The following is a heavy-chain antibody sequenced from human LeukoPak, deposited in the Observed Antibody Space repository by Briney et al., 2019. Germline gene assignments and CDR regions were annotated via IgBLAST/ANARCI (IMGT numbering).Heavy chain of an antibody. V-gene: IGHV4-28*03. CDR2: IYHSGTT. CDR1: GYSITSSSW. D-gene: IGHD1-26*01. Sequence: SETLSLTCAVSGYSITSSSWWGWIRQPPGKGLEWIGYIYHSGTTYYNPSLQSRVTMSVDTSKNQFSLKLSSATAVDTAVYYCARGGSYPLDYWGQGTMVTVSS. J-gene: IGHJ3*01. CDR3: ARGGSYPLDY.